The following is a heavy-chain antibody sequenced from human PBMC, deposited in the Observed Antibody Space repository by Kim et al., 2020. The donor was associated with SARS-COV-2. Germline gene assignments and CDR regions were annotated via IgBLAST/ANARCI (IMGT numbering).Heavy chain of an antibody. CDR1: GFTVSSNY. J-gene: IGHJ6*02. CDR2: IYNGGST. V-gene: IGHV3-53*04. Sequence: GGSLRLSCAASGFTVSSNYMSWVRQAPGKGLEWVSVIYNGGSTYYADSVKGRFTISRHNSKNTLYLQMNSLRAEDTAVYYCARERGPQLVGYYYYGMDVWGQGTTVTVSS. CDR3: ARERGPQLVGYYYYGMDV. D-gene: IGHD6-13*01.